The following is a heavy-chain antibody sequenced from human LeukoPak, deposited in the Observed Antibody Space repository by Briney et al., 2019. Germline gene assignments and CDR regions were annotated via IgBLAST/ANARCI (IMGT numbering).Heavy chain of an antibody. CDR1: GGTFSSYA. Sequence: SVKVSCKASGGTFSSYAISWVRQAPGQGLEWMGRIIPIFGTANYAQKFQGRVTITTDESTNTAYMELSSLRSEDTAVYYCARDRGLIVGAAVDYWGQGTLVTVSS. CDR2: IIPIFGTA. CDR3: ARDRGLIVGAAVDY. J-gene: IGHJ4*02. V-gene: IGHV1-69*05. D-gene: IGHD1-26*01.